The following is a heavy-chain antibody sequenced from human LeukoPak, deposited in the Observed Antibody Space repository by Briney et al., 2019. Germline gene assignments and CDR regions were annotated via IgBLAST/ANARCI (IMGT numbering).Heavy chain of an antibody. CDR3: AKDYYRESNSYAWVPGRGFHI. V-gene: IGHV3-30*18. D-gene: IGHD3-22*01. CDR2: ISYDGSNK. J-gene: IGHJ3*02. CDR1: GFTFSSYG. Sequence: GGSLRLSCAASGFTFSSYGMHWVRQAPGKGLEWVAVISYDGSNKYYADSVKGRFTISRDNSKNTLYLQMNSLRAEDTAVYYCAKDYYRESNSYAWVPGRGFHIWGQGTIVTVSS.